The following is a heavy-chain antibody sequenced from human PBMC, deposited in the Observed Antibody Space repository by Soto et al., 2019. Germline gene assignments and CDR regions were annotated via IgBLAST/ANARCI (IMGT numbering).Heavy chain of an antibody. J-gene: IGHJ5*02. Sequence: QVQLQESGPGLVKPSETLSLTCTVSGGSISSYYWSWIRQPPGKGLEWIGYIYYSGSTNYNPSLKSRGPLSVDTSKNQSSLKLGSVTAADTAVYYCARDDYGIVGWFDPWGQGTLVTVSS. CDR3: ARDDYGIVGWFDP. V-gene: IGHV4-59*01. CDR2: IYYSGST. D-gene: IGHD4-17*01. CDR1: GGSISSYY.